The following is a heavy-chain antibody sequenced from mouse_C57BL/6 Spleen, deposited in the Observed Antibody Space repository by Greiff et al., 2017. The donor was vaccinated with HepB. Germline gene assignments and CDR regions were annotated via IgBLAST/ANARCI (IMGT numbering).Heavy chain of an antibody. V-gene: IGHV2-5*01. CDR1: GFSLTSYG. J-gene: IGHJ1*03. D-gene: IGHD2-4*01. Sequence: VQLQESGPGLVQPSQSLSITCTVSGFSLTSYGVHWVRQSPGKGLEWLGVIWRGGSTDYNAAFMSRLSITKDNSKSQVFFKMNSLQADDTAIYYCAKNSDYDPGYFDVWGTGTTVTVSS. CDR2: IWRGGST. CDR3: AKNSDYDPGYFDV.